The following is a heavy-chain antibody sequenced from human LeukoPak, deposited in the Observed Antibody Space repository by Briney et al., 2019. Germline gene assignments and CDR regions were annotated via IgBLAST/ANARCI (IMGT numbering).Heavy chain of an antibody. Sequence: SETLSLTCTVSGYSISSGYYWGWIRQPPGKGLERIGSIYHSGSTYYNPSLKSRVTISVDTSKNQFSLKLSSVTAADTAVYYCAGGASDSSSWYYYYYYMDVWGKGTTVTVSS. CDR2: IYHSGST. CDR3: AGGASDSSSWYYYYYYMDV. D-gene: IGHD6-13*01. J-gene: IGHJ6*03. V-gene: IGHV4-38-2*02. CDR1: GYSISSGYY.